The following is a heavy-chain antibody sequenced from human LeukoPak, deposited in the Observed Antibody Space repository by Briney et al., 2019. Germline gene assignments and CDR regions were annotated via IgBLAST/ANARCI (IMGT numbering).Heavy chain of an antibody. V-gene: IGHV1-69*13. CDR2: IIPIFGTA. CDR3: ARGTQVADIDY. Sequence: EASVKVSCKPCGGTFSSYAISWVRQAPGQGLDWMGGIIPIFGTANYAQKFQGRVTITADESTGTAYMELSSLRSEDTAVYYCARGTQVADIDYWGQGTLVTVSS. CDR1: GGTFSSYA. J-gene: IGHJ4*02. D-gene: IGHD6-19*01.